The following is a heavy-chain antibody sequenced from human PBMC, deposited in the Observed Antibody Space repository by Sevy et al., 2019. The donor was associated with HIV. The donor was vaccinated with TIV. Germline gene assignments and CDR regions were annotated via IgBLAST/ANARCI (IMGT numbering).Heavy chain of an antibody. CDR3: ARLGFQPYYYYYGMDV. D-gene: IGHD6-25*01. Sequence: GTVKVSCKASGYTFTSYAMHWVRQAPRQRLERKGWINAGNRNTKYPQEFQGRVTITRDRSASTAYMELSSLRSEDTAVYYCARLGFQPYYYYYGMDVWGQGTTVNVSS. V-gene: IGHV1-3*01. J-gene: IGHJ6*02. CDR2: INAGNRNT. CDR1: GYTFTSYA.